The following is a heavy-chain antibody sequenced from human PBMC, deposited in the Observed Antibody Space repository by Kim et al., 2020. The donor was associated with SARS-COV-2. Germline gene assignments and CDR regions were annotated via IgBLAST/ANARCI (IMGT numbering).Heavy chain of an antibody. V-gene: IGHV3-33*01. CDR2: IWYDGSNK. CDR1: GFTFSSYG. Sequence: GGSLRLSCAASGFTFSSYGMHWVRQAPGKGLEWVAVIWYDGSNKYYADSVKGRFTISRDNSKNTLYLQMNSLRAEDTAVYYCARDAPLPGIAAPYYFDYWGQGTLVTVSS. CDR3: ARDAPLPGIAAPYYFDY. D-gene: IGHD6-13*01. J-gene: IGHJ4*02.